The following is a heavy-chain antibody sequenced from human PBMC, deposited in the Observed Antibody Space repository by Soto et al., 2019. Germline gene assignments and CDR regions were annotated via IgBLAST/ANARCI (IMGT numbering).Heavy chain of an antibody. Sequence: GGSLRLSCAASGFTFSSYSMNWVRQAPGKGLEWVSYISTSSSTIYYADSVKGRFTISRDNAKNTLYLQMNSLSAEDTAVYYCAKREGNTYGLFHWGQGTLVTVSS. J-gene: IGHJ4*02. D-gene: IGHD5-18*01. CDR3: AKREGNTYGLFH. V-gene: IGHV3-48*04. CDR1: GFTFSSYS. CDR2: ISTSSSTI.